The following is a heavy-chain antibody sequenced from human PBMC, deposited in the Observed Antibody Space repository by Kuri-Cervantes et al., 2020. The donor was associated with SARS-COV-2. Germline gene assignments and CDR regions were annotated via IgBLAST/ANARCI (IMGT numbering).Heavy chain of an antibody. J-gene: IGHJ5*02. CDR3: AKPGITMVRGVIYWFDP. Sequence: GESLKISCAASGFTFSSYAMSWVRQAPGKGLEWVSAISGSGGSTYYADSVEGRFTISRDNSKNTLYLQTNSLRAEDTAVYYCAKPGITMVRGVIYWFDPWGQGTLVTVSS. V-gene: IGHV3-23*01. CDR1: GFTFSSYA. D-gene: IGHD3-10*01. CDR2: ISGSGGST.